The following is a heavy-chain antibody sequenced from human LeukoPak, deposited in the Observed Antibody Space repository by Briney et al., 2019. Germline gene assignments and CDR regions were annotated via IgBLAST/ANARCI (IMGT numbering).Heavy chain of an antibody. D-gene: IGHD5-18*01. J-gene: IGHJ6*02. CDR1: GYSFTSYW. CDR2: INLGDPDT. V-gene: IGHV5-51*01. Sequence: PGESLKISCKGSGYSFTSYWIGWVRQMPGKGLEWMGIINLGDPDTRYSPSFQGQVTISADKSINTAYLQWSSLKASDTAMYYCARQVSVDTAVVNYYYYYGMDVWGQGTTVTVSS. CDR3: ARQVSVDTAVVNYYYYYGMDV.